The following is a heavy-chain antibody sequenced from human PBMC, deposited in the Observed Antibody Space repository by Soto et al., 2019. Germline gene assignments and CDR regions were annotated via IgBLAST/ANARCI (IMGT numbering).Heavy chain of an antibody. CDR3: ARGTLREFAY. CDR1: GFTFRSYG. CDR2: ISYDGSDK. J-gene: IGHJ4*02. D-gene: IGHD3-3*01. Sequence: PRLSCAASGFTFRSYGIHWVRQAPGKGLEWVAFISYDGSDKYYADSVKGRFTISRDNSKNTLYLQLNSLRVEDTAVYYCARGTLREFAYWRQGTLVTASS. V-gene: IGHV3-30*03.